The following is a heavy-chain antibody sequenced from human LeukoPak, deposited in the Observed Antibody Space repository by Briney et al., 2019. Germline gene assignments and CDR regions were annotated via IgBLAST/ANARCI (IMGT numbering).Heavy chain of an antibody. Sequence: PSETLSLTCTVSGGSIGSNNFYWGWIRQPPGKGLEWIGSIYYSGSTYYNPSLKSRVTISVDTSKNQFSLKLSSVTAADTAVYYCARRSLGYYAVMDVWGQGTTVTVSS. J-gene: IGHJ6*02. D-gene: IGHD2-15*01. V-gene: IGHV4-39*01. CDR2: IYYSGST. CDR1: GGSIGSNNFY. CDR3: ARRSLGYYAVMDV.